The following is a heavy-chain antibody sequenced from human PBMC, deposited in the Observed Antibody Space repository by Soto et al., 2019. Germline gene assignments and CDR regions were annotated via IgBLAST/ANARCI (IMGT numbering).Heavy chain of an antibody. V-gene: IGHV3-33*01. J-gene: IGHJ4*02. Sequence: QVQLVESGGGVVQPGRSLRLSCAASGFTFSSYGMHWVRQAPGKGLEWVAVIWYDGSNKYYADSVKGRFTISRDNSKNSLYLQMNSLRAEDTAVYYCARDFRTRVLDYWGQGTLVTVSS. CDR2: IWYDGSNK. CDR1: GFTFSSYG. CDR3: ARDFRTRVLDY. D-gene: IGHD2-8*01.